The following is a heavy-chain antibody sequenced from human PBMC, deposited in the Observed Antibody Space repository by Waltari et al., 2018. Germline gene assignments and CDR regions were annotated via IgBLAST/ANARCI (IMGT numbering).Heavy chain of an antibody. D-gene: IGHD1-1*01. J-gene: IGHJ3*02. CDR3: ARLFLPGWGELASDAFDI. CDR1: GGTFSSYA. CDR2: IIPICGTA. Sequence: QVQLVQSGAEVKKPGSSVKVSCKASGGTFSSYAISWVRQAPGQGLEWMGGIIPICGTANYAQKCQGRVTMTADESTSTAYRELSSLRSEDTAVYYCARLFLPGWGELASDAFDIWGQGTMVTV. V-gene: IGHV1-69*13.